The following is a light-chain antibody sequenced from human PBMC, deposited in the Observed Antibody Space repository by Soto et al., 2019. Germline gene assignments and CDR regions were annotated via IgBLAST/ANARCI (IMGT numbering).Light chain of an antibody. Sequence: DIVMTQSPDSLAVSLGERATINGKSSQSVLYSSNNKNYLAWYQQRLGQPPKLLIYWASTRESGVPDRFSGSGSGTDFTLTITSLQAEDVAVYYCQQYESTPPTFGQGTKLEIK. CDR1: QSVLYSSNNKNY. CDR2: WAS. J-gene: IGKJ2*01. V-gene: IGKV4-1*01. CDR3: QQYESTPPT.